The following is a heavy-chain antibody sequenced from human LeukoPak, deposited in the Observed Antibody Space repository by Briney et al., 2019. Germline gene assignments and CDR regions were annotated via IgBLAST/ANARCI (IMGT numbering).Heavy chain of an antibody. V-gene: IGHV3-48*04. Sequence: GGSLRLSCAASGFTFSSYSMNWVRQAPGKGLEWVSYINSSSSTIYYADSVKGRFTISRDNAKNSLYLQMNSLRAEDTAVYYCARDLYYDFWSAYGAMDVWGKGTTVTVSS. J-gene: IGHJ6*03. CDR2: INSSSSTI. D-gene: IGHD3-3*01. CDR1: GFTFSSYS. CDR3: ARDLYYDFWSAYGAMDV.